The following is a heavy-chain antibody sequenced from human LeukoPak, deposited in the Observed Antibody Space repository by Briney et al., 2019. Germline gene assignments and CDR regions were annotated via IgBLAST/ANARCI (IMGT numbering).Heavy chain of an antibody. Sequence: GGSLTLSCAASGFTFSSYAMHWVRQAPGKGLEWVAVISYDGSNKYYADSVKGRFTISRDNSKNTLYLQMNSLRAEDTAVYYCARDRHCSGGSCYFVAFDIWGQGTMVTVSS. CDR2: ISYDGSNK. V-gene: IGHV3-30*04. D-gene: IGHD2-15*01. CDR1: GFTFSSYA. J-gene: IGHJ3*02. CDR3: ARDRHCSGGSCYFVAFDI.